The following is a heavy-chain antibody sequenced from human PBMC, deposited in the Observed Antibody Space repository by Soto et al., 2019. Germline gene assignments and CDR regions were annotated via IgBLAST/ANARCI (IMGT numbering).Heavy chain of an antibody. V-gene: IGHV3-66*01. Sequence: ESGGGLVQPGGSLRLSCAASGFTVSSNYMSWVRQAPGKGLEWVSVIYSGGSTYYADSVKGRFTISRDNSKNTLYLQMNSLRAEDTAVYYCARVTTLDAFDIWGQGTMVTVSS. CDR2: IYSGGST. CDR3: ARVTTLDAFDI. J-gene: IGHJ3*02. CDR1: GFTVSSNY. D-gene: IGHD1-1*01.